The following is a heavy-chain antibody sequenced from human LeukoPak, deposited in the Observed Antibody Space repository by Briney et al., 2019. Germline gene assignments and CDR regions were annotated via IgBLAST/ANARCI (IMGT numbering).Heavy chain of an antibody. D-gene: IGHD3-9*01. CDR3: AKMGEGDFDILTDY. CDR1: GLTVSYNY. V-gene: IGHV3-53*05. J-gene: IGHJ4*02. CDR2: IETGGTT. Sequence: GGSLRLSCAVSGLTVSYNYMGWVRQPPGKGPELVSVIETGGTTYYADSVKGRFTLSRDNSKNTLYLQMNSLRAEDTAVYYCAKMGEGDFDILTDYWGQGTLVTVSS.